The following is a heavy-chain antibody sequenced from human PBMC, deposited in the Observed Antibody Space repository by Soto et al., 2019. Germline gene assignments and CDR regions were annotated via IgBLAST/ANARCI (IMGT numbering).Heavy chain of an antibody. V-gene: IGHV1-18*01. CDR3: ARGRYGDY. J-gene: IGHJ4*02. CDR2: IRAQNGNT. CDR1: GYTFTSYG. D-gene: IGHD1-1*01. Sequence: QVHLVQSGAEVKKPGASVKVSCKGSGYTFTSYGITWVRQAPGQGLEWMGWIRAQNGNTDYAQKLQGRVTVTRETSTSTAYMELRRLRSDDTAVYYCARGRYGDYWGQGALVTVSS.